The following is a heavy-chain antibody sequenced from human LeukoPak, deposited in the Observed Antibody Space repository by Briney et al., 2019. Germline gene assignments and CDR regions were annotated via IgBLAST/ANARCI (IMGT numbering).Heavy chain of an antibody. CDR1: GGSISSYY. CDR2: IYYSGST. Sequence: SETLSLTCTVSGGSISSYYWSWIRQPPGKGLEWIGYIYYSGSTNYNPSLKSRVTISVDTSKNQFSLKLSSVTAADTAVYYCARGRSGYYSRGGELDYWGQGTLVTVSS. J-gene: IGHJ4*02. D-gene: IGHD3-22*01. V-gene: IGHV4-59*01. CDR3: ARGRSGYYSRGGELDY.